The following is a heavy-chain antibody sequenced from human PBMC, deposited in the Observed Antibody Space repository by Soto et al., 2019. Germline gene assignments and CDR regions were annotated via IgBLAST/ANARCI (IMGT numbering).Heavy chain of an antibody. V-gene: IGHV3-23*01. J-gene: IGHJ2*01. Sequence: EVQLLESGGGLLQPGGSLRLTCAASGFTFGDYAMNWVRQAPGKGLEWVSGISGGGDTTFYTDSVKGRFTISRDNSGNTLYLQMNSLRAEDTAVYFWGRKSQGSVTVTGIWYFDLWGRGTLVTVSS. CDR2: ISGGGDTT. D-gene: IGHD4-17*01. CDR3: GRKSQGSVTVTGIWYFDL. CDR1: GFTFGDYA.